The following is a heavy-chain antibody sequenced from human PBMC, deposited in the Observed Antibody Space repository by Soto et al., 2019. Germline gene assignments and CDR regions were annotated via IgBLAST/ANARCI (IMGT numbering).Heavy chain of an antibody. CDR3: TTGSVEGV. J-gene: IGHJ6*02. CDR1: GFSFSNAW. Sequence: EVQLVESGGGLVKPGGSLRLSCAASGFSFSNAWMNWVHQAPGKGLEWVGRIKRKIDGEKTDYAAPVKGRFTISRDDSKNTLSLQMNSLKADDTAVYYCTTGSVEGVWGQGTTVTVSS. V-gene: IGHV3-15*07. CDR2: IKRKIDGEKT.